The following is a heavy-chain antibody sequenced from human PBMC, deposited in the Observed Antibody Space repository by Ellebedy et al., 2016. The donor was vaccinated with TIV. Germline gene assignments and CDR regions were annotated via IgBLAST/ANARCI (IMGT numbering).Heavy chain of an antibody. J-gene: IGHJ3*02. CDR3: ARETFNDVDLIVWGVLDT. CDR2: IHIDDTT. V-gene: IGHV3-66*01. CDR1: GFTISSSY. Sequence: GESLKISCAASGFTISSSYMSWVRQAPGKGLEWVSVIHIDDTTYYADSVKGRFTISRDNSKNTLFLQMNSLRAEDSAVYYCARETFNDVDLIVWGVLDTWGQGTMVTVSS. D-gene: IGHD3-22*01.